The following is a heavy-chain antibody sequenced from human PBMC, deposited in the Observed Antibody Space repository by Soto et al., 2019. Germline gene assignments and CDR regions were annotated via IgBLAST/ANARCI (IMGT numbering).Heavy chain of an antibody. CDR1: GDSVSSNSTA. Sequence: QVQLQQSGPGLVKPSQTLSLTCAISGDSVSSNSTAWNWIRQSPSRGLEWLGRTYYNSKWYTDYAVSVIXXXTXXXXXXXXXXXXNLNSVTPEDTALYYCAGNYYASGSYYSSFDYWGQGTLVTVSS. J-gene: IGHJ4*02. CDR2: TYYNSKWYT. V-gene: IGHV6-1*01. D-gene: IGHD3-10*01. CDR3: AGNYYASGSYYSSFDY.